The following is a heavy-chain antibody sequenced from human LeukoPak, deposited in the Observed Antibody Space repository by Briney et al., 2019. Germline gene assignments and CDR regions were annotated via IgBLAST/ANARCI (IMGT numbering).Heavy chain of an antibody. CDR2: IKPNSGDT. Sequence: GASVKVSCKASGFTLTGYYMHWVRQDPRQGLQWMVWIKPNSGDTDYAQKFQGRVTMTRDTSISTVYMELSSLRSDDTAVYYCARADSVPAGDYHYWYMDVWGKGTTVTVSS. CDR1: GFTLTGYY. J-gene: IGHJ6*03. V-gene: IGHV1-2*02. D-gene: IGHD2-2*01. CDR3: ARADSVPAGDYHYWYMDV.